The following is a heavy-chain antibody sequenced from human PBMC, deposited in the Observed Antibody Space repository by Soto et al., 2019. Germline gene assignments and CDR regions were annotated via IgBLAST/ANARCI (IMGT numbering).Heavy chain of an antibody. D-gene: IGHD4-17*01. CDR1: GYTLSSFG. J-gene: IGHJ4*02. CDR2: ISPETGKT. CDR3: TRDLFFISTSTVTTDAF. Sequence: VELVQSGAEVKKPGASVRVSCKASGYTLSSFGLSWVRQAPGQGPEWMGWISPETGKTEYSHKFQGRVTMTTDTSTRTLFLDLGSLTSDDTAVYYCTRDLFFISTSTVTTDAFWGQGTLVTVSS. V-gene: IGHV1-18*04.